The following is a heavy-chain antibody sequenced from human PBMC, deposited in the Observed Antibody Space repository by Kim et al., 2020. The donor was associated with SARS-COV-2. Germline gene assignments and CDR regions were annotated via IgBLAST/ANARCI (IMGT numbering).Heavy chain of an antibody. CDR3: ARGSSSWPYYYYDLDV. V-gene: IGHV3-20*01. CDR2: INWNGGSA. CDR1: GFTFDDYG. J-gene: IGHJ6*02. Sequence: GGSLRLSCAASGFTFDDYGMTWVRQVPGKGLEWVSGINWNGGSAGYADSVKGRFTISRDNAKNSLYLQMNSLRAEDTALYHCARGSSSWPYYYYDLDVWGRGTTVTVSS. D-gene: IGHD6-13*01.